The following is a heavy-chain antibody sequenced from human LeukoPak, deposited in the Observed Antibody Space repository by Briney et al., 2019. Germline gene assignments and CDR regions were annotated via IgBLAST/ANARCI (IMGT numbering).Heavy chain of an antibody. V-gene: IGHV3-30*18. Sequence: GGSLRLSCAASGFTFSSYGMHWVRQAPGKGLERVAVISYDGSNKYYADSVKGRFTISRDNSKNTLYLQMNSLRAEDTAVYYCAKIRGYSYGSDYWGQGTLVTVPS. CDR3: AKIRGYSYGSDY. D-gene: IGHD5-18*01. J-gene: IGHJ4*02. CDR1: GFTFSSYG. CDR2: ISYDGSNK.